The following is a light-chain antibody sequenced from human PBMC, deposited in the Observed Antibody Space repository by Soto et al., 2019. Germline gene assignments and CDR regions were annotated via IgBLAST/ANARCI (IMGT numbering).Light chain of an antibody. V-gene: IGLV2-14*01. J-gene: IGLJ1*01. CDR3: SSYISSSTYV. CDR1: SSDIARYNY. CDR2: DVS. Sequence: QCARTQAASVSGAAGEALTISCIGTSSDIARYNYVSWYQQYPGKAPKFMIYDVSNRPSGVSNRFSGSKSGNTASLTISGLQAEDEADYYCSSYISSSTYVFGTGTKVTVL.